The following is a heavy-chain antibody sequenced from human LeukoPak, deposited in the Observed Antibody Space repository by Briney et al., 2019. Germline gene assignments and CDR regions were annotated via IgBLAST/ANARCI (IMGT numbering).Heavy chain of an antibody. Sequence: PGGSLRLSCAASGFTFSSYGMHWVRQAPGKGLEWVAVISYDGSNKYYADSVKGRFTISRDNSKNTLYLQMNSLRAEDTAVYYCAKGGSPYYDFWSGLDYWGQGTLVTVSS. CDR3: AKGGSPYYDFWSGLDY. CDR1: GFTFSSYG. D-gene: IGHD3-3*01. J-gene: IGHJ4*02. CDR2: ISYDGSNK. V-gene: IGHV3-30*18.